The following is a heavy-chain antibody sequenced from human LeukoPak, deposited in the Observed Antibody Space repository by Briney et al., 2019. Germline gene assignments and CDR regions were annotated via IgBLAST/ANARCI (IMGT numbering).Heavy chain of an antibody. CDR3: ARVARYSSSWYSFSSWGDQRLWFDP. V-gene: IGHV1-2*02. Sequence: GASVKVSCKASGYTFTGYYMHWVRQAPGQGLEWMGWINPNSGGTNYAQKFQGRVTMTRVTSISTAYMELSRLRSDDTAVYYCARVARYSSSWYSFSSWGDQRLWFDPWGQGTLVTVSS. CDR1: GYTFTGYY. J-gene: IGHJ5*02. D-gene: IGHD6-13*01. CDR2: INPNSGGT.